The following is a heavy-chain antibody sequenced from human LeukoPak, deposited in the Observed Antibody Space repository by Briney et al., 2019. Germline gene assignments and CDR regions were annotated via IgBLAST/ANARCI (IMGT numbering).Heavy chain of an antibody. V-gene: IGHV3-48*01. CDR2: INSNGAVI. D-gene: IGHD4-17*01. Sequence: GGSLRLSCAASGFSFSDYGMNWVRRAPGKGMEWLSHINSNGAVISYADSVKGRFTISRDTAKSSLYLQMNSLKIEDTAIYFCARDPDGDYDFDYWGQGTLVTVSS. J-gene: IGHJ4*02. CDR1: GFSFSDYG. CDR3: ARDPDGDYDFDY.